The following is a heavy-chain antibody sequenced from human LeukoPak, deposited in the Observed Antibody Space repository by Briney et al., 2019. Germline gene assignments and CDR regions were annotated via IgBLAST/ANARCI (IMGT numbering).Heavy chain of an antibody. CDR2: IYRGGGT. CDR1: GFTFSDYN. J-gene: IGHJ4*02. D-gene: IGHD3-16*01. Sequence: PGGSLRLSCAASGFTFSDYNMRWIRQAPGKGLEWVSVIYRGGGTAYADSVKDRFTISRDNSRNTVYLQMNSLRAEDTAVYYCARDVIYASEIYSYGDCLGQGTLVTVSS. CDR3: ARDVIYASEIYSYGDC. V-gene: IGHV3-66*01.